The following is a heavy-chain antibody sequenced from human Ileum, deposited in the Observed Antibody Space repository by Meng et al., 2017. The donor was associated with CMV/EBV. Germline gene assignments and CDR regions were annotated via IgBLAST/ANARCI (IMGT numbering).Heavy chain of an antibody. D-gene: IGHD3-16*02. CDR3: ARDIDALYYFDY. Sequence: LLGSGGGLVQPGRSLKLSWSASGFTFSSYAMHWVRQAPGKGLEWVAVISYDGSNKYYADSVKGRFTISRDNSKNTLYLQMNSLRAEDTAVYYCARDIDALYYFDYWGQGTLVTVSS. J-gene: IGHJ4*02. CDR2: ISYDGSNK. V-gene: IGHV3-30-3*01. CDR1: GFTFSSYA.